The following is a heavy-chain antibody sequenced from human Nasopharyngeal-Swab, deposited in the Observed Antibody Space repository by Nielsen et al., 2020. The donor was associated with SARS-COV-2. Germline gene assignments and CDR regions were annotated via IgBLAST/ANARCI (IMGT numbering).Heavy chain of an antibody. J-gene: IGHJ5*02. Sequence: GGSLRLSCAASGFTFSSYGMHWVRQAPGKGLEWVAVISYDGSNKYYADSVKGRFTTSRDNSKNTLYLQMNSLRAEDTAVYYCAKGTITMVRGVIGWFDPWGQGTLVTVSS. D-gene: IGHD3-10*01. CDR3: AKGTITMVRGVIGWFDP. V-gene: IGHV3-30*18. CDR1: GFTFSSYG. CDR2: ISYDGSNK.